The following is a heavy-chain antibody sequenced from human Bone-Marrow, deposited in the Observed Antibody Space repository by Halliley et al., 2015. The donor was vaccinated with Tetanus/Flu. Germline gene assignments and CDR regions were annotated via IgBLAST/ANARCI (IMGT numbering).Heavy chain of an antibody. V-gene: IGHV4-4*02. J-gene: IGHJ3*02. CDR1: GAAVNSSNW. CDR2: ISHRGRT. CDR3: ARGWGIVEGSVDAFAI. D-gene: IGHD1-26*01. Sequence: TLSLTCVVSGAAVNSSNWWIWIRQSPEKGLEWIGEISHRGRTNYNPSLKSRVVISVDQSMNQFSLDLSSVTAADTAVYYCARGWGIVEGSVDAFAIWGQGTLVTVSS.